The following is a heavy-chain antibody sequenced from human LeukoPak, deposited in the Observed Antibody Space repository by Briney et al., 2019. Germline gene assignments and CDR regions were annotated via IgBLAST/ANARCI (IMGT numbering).Heavy chain of an antibody. Sequence: SETLSLTCTVSGGSISSYYWSWIRQPPGKGLEWIGYIYYSGSTNYNPSLKSRVTMSVDTSKNQFSLKLSSVTAADTAVYYCARLSSTSSSQGGFDYWGQGTLVTVSS. D-gene: IGHD2-2*01. CDR2: IYYSGST. V-gene: IGHV4-59*12. CDR3: ARLSSTSSSQGGFDY. CDR1: GGSISSYY. J-gene: IGHJ4*02.